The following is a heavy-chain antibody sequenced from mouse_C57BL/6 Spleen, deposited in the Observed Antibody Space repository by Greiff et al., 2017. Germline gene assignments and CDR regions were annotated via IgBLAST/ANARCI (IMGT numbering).Heavy chain of an antibody. J-gene: IGHJ3*01. CDR2: IDPNSGGT. CDR1: GYTFTSYW. V-gene: IGHV1-72*01. CDR3: ASYSSHRFFY. Sequence: QVQLQQPGAELVKPGASVKLSCKASGYTFTSYWMHWVKQRPGRGLAWIGRIDPNSGGTKYNEKFKSKATLTVDKPSSTAYMQLSILPSADSAVYAFASYSSHRFFYWCPGTLVPVSA.